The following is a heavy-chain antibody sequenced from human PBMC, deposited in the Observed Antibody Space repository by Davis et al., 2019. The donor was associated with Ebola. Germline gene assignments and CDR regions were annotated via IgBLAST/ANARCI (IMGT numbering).Heavy chain of an antibody. J-gene: IGHJ6*02. Sequence: ASVKVSCKASGYTFTGYYMHWVRQAPGQGLEWMGWINPTSGDTKYAQKFQGRVTVTRDPSISTAYMELSRLTSDDTAVYYCARDGPDYYGLDVWGQGTTVTVSS. CDR1: GYTFTGYY. V-gene: IGHV1-2*02. CDR2: INPTSGDT. CDR3: ARDGPDYYGLDV.